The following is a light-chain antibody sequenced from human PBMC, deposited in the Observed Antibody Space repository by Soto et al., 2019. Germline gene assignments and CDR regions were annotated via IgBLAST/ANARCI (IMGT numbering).Light chain of an antibody. CDR1: QRISSW. CDR2: NAS. V-gene: IGKV1-5*03. CDR3: QQYNIYPYP. Sequence: DIQMTQSPSTLSASVGDRVTITCRSSQRISSWLAWYQQKPGKAPKLMLYNASSLESGVPSRFSGSGSGTQFTLQISSLQPDDVAPNCCQQYNIYPYPFGHGTQLEFK. J-gene: IGKJ2*01.